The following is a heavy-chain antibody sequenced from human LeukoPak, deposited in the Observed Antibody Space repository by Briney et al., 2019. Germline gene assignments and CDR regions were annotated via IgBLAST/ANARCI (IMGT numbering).Heavy chain of an antibody. V-gene: IGHV4-59*01. CDR3: ARTLYCGGDCYYFDS. CDR2: IYCTGTT. D-gene: IGHD2-21*02. Sequence: SETLSLTCTVSGGSTSSYYWSWIRQPPGRGLEWIGFIYCTGTTNYIPSLKSRVTILVDTSKNQFSLNLSSVTAADTAVYYCARTLYCGGDCYYFDSWGQGTLVTVSS. CDR1: GGSTSSYY. J-gene: IGHJ4*02.